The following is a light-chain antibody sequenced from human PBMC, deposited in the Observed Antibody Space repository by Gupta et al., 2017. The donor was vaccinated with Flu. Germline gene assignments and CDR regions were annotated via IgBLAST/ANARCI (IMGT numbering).Light chain of an antibody. J-gene: IGKJ1*01. CDR1: QSISSY. V-gene: IGKV1-39*01. CDR2: AAS. Sequence: DIQMTQSPSSLSASVGDRVTITCRASQSISSYLNWYQQKPGKAPKLLIYAASSLQSGVPSRFSGSGSGTDFTLTISRRQPEDFANYYCQHRDSTPKTFGQGTXVEIK. CDR3: QHRDSTPKT.